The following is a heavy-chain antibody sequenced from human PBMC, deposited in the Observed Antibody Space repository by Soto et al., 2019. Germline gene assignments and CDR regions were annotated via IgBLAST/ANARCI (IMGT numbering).Heavy chain of an antibody. D-gene: IGHD3-3*01. Sequence: PGGSLRLSCAASGFTFSSYWMHWVRQAPGKGLVWVSRINSDGSSTSYADSVKGRFTISRDNAKNTLYLQMNSLRAEDTAVYYCARAQAITYYDFWSGSPDVYYFDYWGQGTLVTVSS. CDR3: ARAQAITYYDFWSGSPDVYYFDY. V-gene: IGHV3-74*01. J-gene: IGHJ4*02. CDR1: GFTFSSYW. CDR2: INSDGSST.